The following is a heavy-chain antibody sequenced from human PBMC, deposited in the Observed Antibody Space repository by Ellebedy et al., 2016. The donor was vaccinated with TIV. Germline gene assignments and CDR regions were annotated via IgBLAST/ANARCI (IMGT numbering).Heavy chain of an antibody. CDR3: AKGRGGSYYSSIDY. J-gene: IGHJ4*02. Sequence: PGGSLRLSCVASGFTFSSYGMHWVRQAPGKGLEWVAVISYDGSNKYYADSVKGRFTISRDNSKNTLYLQMNSRRAEDTAVYYCAKGRGGSYYSSIDYWGQGTLVTVSS. CDR2: ISYDGSNK. V-gene: IGHV3-30*18. D-gene: IGHD1-26*01. CDR1: GFTFSSYG.